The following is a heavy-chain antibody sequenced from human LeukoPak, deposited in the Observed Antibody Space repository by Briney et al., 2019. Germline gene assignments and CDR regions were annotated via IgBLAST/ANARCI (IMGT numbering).Heavy chain of an antibody. J-gene: IGHJ5*02. D-gene: IGHD6-19*01. CDR3: ARDRAVAGGWNWFDP. CDR2: ISYDGSNK. CDR1: GFTFSSYA. Sequence: PGGSLRLSCAASGFTFSSYAMHWVRQAPGKGLEWGAVISYDGSNKYYADSVKGRFTISRDNSKDTLYLQMNSLRAEDTAVYYCARDRAVAGGWNWFDPWGQGTLVTVSS. V-gene: IGHV3-30-3*01.